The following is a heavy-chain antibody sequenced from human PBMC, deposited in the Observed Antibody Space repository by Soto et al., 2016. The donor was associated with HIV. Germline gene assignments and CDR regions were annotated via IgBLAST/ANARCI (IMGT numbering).Heavy chain of an antibody. CDR3: ARWIHLWTYPLFDY. Sequence: QVQLVQSGAEVKEPGASVKVSCKASGYAFTGYYIHWVRQAPGQGLEWMGWINPNSGGTNFAQKFQGRVTMTRDTSIDTAYMELSRLRSDDTAIYYCARWIHLWTYPLFDYWGQGTLVTVSS. CDR1: GYAFTGYY. V-gene: IGHV1-2*02. D-gene: IGHD5-18*01. CDR2: INPNSGGT. J-gene: IGHJ4*02.